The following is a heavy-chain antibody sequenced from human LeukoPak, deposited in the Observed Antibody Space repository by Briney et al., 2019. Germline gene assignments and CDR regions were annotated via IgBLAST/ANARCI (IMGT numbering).Heavy chain of an antibody. CDR1: GFTFDYYG. CDR3: ARDRYYDTSDFLDY. CDR2: INWNGDST. V-gene: IGHV3-20*04. D-gene: IGHD3-22*01. Sequence: GGSLRLSCAASGFTFDYYGMSWVRQAPGKGLEWVSGINWNGDSTDYADSVKGRFTIYRDNAKNSLYLQMNSLRAEDTAFYFCARDRYYDTSDFLDYWGQGTLVTVSS. J-gene: IGHJ4*02.